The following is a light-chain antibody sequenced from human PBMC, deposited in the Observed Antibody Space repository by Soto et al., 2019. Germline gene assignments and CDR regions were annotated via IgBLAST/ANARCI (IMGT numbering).Light chain of an antibody. V-gene: IGKV1-39*01. J-gene: IGKJ1*01. CDR1: QSMSLF. CDR3: QQSYNLPWT. Sequence: IEMTQSPSSLRASVGARITITCRASQSMSLFLNWYQQKPGKXXKXXIYSASTLQSGVPSRFSGSGSGPDFTLTIASLQPEDSETYDCQQSYNLPWTFGPGTKVEIK. CDR2: SAS.